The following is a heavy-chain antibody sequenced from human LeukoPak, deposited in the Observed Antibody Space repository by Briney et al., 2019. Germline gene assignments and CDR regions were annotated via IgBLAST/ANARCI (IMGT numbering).Heavy chain of an antibody. CDR3: GRDLWGSGSYLGY. CDR2: INPSGGST. D-gene: IGHD1-26*01. CDR1: GYTFTSYY. J-gene: IGHJ4*02. Sequence: GASVKVSCKASGYTFTSYYMHWVRQAPGQGLVWMGIINPSGGSTSYAQKFQGRVTMTRDMSTSAVYMELSSLRSEDTAVYCCGRDLWGSGSYLGYWGQGTLVTVSS. V-gene: IGHV1-46*03.